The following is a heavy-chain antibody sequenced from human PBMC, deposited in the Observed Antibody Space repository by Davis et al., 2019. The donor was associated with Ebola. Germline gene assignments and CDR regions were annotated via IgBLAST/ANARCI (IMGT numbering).Heavy chain of an antibody. Sequence: GESLKISCAASGFTFSSYWMSWVRQAPGKGLEWVANIKQDGSGKYYVDSVKGRFTISRDNAKNTVYLQMNSLRVEDTAVYYCAKFGRGLLAADYFYGMDVWGQGTTVTVAS. CDR3: AKFGRGLLAADYFYGMDV. CDR2: IKQDGSGK. J-gene: IGHJ6*02. CDR1: GFTFSSYW. D-gene: IGHD2-15*01. V-gene: IGHV3-7*03.